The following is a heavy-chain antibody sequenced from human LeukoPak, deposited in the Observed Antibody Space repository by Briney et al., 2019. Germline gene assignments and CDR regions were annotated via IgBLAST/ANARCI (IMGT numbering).Heavy chain of an antibody. J-gene: IGHJ6*03. CDR3: ARCEGATPMDV. D-gene: IGHD1-26*01. Sequence: GGSLRLSCAASGFTFSSYSMNWVRRAPGKGLEWVSSISSSSSYIYYADSVKGRFTISRDNAKNSLYLQMNSLRAEDTAVYYCARCEGATPMDVWGKGTTVTVSS. CDR2: ISSSSSYI. CDR1: GFTFSSYS. V-gene: IGHV3-21*01.